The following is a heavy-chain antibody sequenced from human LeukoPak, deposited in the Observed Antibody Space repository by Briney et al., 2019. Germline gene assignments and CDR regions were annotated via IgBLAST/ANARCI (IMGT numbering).Heavy chain of an antibody. CDR3: ARGLDGYNYDY. V-gene: IGHV4-30-4*01. D-gene: IGHD5-24*01. CDR1: GGSISSGDYY. Sequence: SETLSLTCTVSGGSISSGDYYWSWIRPPPGKGLEWIGYIYYSGSTYYNPSLKSRLTLSVDTSKNQFSLKLSSVTAADTAVYYCARGLDGYNYDYWGQGTLVTVSS. J-gene: IGHJ4*02. CDR2: IYYSGST.